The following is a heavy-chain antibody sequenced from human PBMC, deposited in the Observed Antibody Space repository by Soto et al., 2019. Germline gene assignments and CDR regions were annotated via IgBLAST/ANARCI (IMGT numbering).Heavy chain of an antibody. V-gene: IGHV4-30-2*01. J-gene: IGHJ5*02. CDR1: GGSITSGNSYS. D-gene: IGHD3-10*01. CDR2: ISHTGST. CDR3: ARAVAPYFGTWFDP. Sequence: SETLSLTCAVSGGSITSGNSYSWSWIRQPPGKGLEWIGSISHTGSTSYNPSLKSRLTMSVDKSKNQFSLRLSSVTAADMAVYYCARAVAPYFGTWFDPWGQGVLVTVSS.